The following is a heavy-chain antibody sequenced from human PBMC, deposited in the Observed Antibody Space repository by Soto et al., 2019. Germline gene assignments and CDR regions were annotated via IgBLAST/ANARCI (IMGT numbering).Heavy chain of an antibody. V-gene: IGHV1-18*01. CDR1: GYTFTSYG. Sequence: GASVKVSCKASGYTFTSYGISWVRQAPGQGLEWMGWISAYNGNTNYAQKLQGRVTMTTDTSTSTAYMELRSLRSDDTAVYYCARSVSHTYCGGDCVGWFDPWGQGTLVTVSS. D-gene: IGHD2-21*02. CDR2: ISAYNGNT. CDR3: ARSVSHTYCGGDCVGWFDP. J-gene: IGHJ5*02.